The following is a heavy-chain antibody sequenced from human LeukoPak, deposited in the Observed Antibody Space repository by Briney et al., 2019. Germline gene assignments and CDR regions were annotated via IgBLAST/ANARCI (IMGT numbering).Heavy chain of an antibody. CDR2: IIPIFGTA. CDR1: GYTFTSYG. V-gene: IGHV1-69*13. CDR3: ARATPWTSYDFWSGYSFHT. J-gene: IGHJ5*02. Sequence: SVKVSCKXSGYTFTSYGISWVRQAPGQGLEWMGGIIPIFGTANYSQKFQGRVTITADESTSTAYMELSSLRSEDTAVYYCARATPWTSYDFWSGYSFHTWGQGTLVTVSS. D-gene: IGHD3-3*01.